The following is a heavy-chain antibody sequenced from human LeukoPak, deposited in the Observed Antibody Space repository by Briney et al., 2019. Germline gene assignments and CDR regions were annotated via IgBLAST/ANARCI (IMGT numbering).Heavy chain of an antibody. CDR2: ISSSSSYI. V-gene: IGHV3-21*01. CDR1: RFTFSSYS. CDR3: ARTGPGGDFWSGYYRAFDY. Sequence: GGSLRLSCAASRFTFSSYSMNWVRQAPGKGLEWVSSISSSSSYIYYADSVKGRFTISRDNAKNSLYLQMNSLRAEDTAVYYCARTGPGGDFWSGYYRAFDYWGQGTLVTVPS. D-gene: IGHD3-3*01. J-gene: IGHJ4*02.